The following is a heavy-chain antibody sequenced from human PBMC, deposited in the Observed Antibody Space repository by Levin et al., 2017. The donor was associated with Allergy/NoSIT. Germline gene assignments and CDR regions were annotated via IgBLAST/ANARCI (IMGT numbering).Heavy chain of an antibody. CDR1: GFTFSNYG. J-gene: IGHJ6*02. D-gene: IGHD2-15*01. CDR3: AVLAATPHSGYHSYSMDV. V-gene: IGHV3-33*01. Sequence: PGGSLRLSCAASGFTFSNYGMHWVRQAPGKGLEWVAVIWYDGSKTNFADSVKGRFTVSRDNSKNTLYLQMNSLRAEDTAVYYCAVLAATPHSGYHSYSMDVWGQGTTVTVSS. CDR2: IWYDGSKT.